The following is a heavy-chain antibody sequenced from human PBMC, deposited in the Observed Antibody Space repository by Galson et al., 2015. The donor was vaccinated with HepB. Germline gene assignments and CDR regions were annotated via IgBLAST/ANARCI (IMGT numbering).Heavy chain of an antibody. D-gene: IGHD3-10*01. CDR3: AIGVGTYYGSGRPFDY. J-gene: IGHJ4*02. CDR1: GFTFSSFA. V-gene: IGHV3-23*01. CDR2: ISGSGDST. Sequence: SLRLSCAASGFTFSSFAMRWVRQAPGKGLEWVSSISGSGDSTYYADSVKGRFTISRDNPKHTLYLQVISLRAEDTAVYYCAIGVGTYYGSGRPFDYWGRGTLVPVSS.